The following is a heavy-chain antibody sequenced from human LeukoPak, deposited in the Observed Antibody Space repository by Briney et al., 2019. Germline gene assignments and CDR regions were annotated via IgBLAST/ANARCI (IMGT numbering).Heavy chain of an antibody. D-gene: IGHD3-22*01. J-gene: IGHJ4*02. V-gene: IGHV1-2*02. Sequence: RWASVKVSCKASGYTFTGYYMHWVRQAPGQGLEWMGWINPNSGGTNYAQKFQGRVTMTRDTSISTAYMELSRLRSDDTAVYYCARSKHPTYYYDSSGYYFGDWGQGTLVTVSS. CDR1: GYTFTGYY. CDR3: ARSKHPTYYYDSSGYYFGD. CDR2: INPNSGGT.